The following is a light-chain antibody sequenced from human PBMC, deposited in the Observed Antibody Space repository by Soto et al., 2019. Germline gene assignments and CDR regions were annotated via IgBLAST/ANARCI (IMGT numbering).Light chain of an antibody. CDR2: EVS. CDR3: SSYGGSNNFVV. J-gene: IGLJ2*01. Sequence: QSVLTQPPSASGSPRQSVTISCTGTSNDVGGYNYVSWYQQHPGKAPKLIIYEVSKRPSGVPDRFSGSKSGNTASLTVSGLQADDEADYYCSSYGGSNNFVVFGGGTKLTVL. CDR1: SNDVGGYNY. V-gene: IGLV2-8*01.